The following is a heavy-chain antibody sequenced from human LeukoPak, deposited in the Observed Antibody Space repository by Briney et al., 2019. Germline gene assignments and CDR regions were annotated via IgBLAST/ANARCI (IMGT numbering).Heavy chain of an antibody. D-gene: IGHD6-6*01. CDR2: INPNSGGT. CDR1: GYTFTGYY. Sequence: GASVKVSCKASGYTFTGYYMHWVRQAPGQGLEWMGWINPNSGGTNYAQKFQGRVTMTRDMSISTAYMELSRLRSDDTAVYYCARESIAARPAAFDYWGQGTLATVPS. J-gene: IGHJ4*02. CDR3: ARESIAARPAAFDY. V-gene: IGHV1-2*02.